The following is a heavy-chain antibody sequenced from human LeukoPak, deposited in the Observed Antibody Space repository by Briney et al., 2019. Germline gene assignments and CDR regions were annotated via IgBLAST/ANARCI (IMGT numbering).Heavy chain of an antibody. D-gene: IGHD3-9*01. CDR1: GYIFTGHY. V-gene: IGHV1-2*02. CDR2: INPNSGGT. Sequence: ASVKVSCKASGYIFTGHYLQWVRQAPGQGLEWMGWINPNSGGTQYAQRFQGRVTMTRETSISTAYMELRSLRSDDTGVYYCARDRPGLSGPGLYYYGMDVWGQGTTVTVSS. J-gene: IGHJ6*02. CDR3: ARDRPGLSGPGLYYYGMDV.